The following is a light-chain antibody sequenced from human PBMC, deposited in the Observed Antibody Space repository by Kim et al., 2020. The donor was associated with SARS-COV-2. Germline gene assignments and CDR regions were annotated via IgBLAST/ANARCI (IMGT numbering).Light chain of an antibody. V-gene: IGKV1-27*01. CDR1: QGISSC. J-gene: IGKJ1*01. CDR3: QKNNRAPRT. Sequence: DIQMTQSPSSLSASVGDRVTITCRASQGISSCLGWYQQKPGKVPKILISEASTLQKGVPSRFSGSGSGTDFTLTISSLQPEDFATYSSQKNNRAPRTFGEWTKVDIK. CDR2: EAS.